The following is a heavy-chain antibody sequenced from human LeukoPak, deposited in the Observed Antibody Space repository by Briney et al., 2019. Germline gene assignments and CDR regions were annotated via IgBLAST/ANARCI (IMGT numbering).Heavy chain of an antibody. V-gene: IGHV3-21*01. CDR3: ARDRFSLYYYDSSGYYRGYFQH. CDR1: GFTFSSYS. J-gene: IGHJ1*01. CDR2: TSSSSSYI. D-gene: IGHD3-22*01. Sequence: GGSLRLSCAASGFTFSSYSMNWVRQAPGKGLEWVSSTSSSSSYIYYADSVKGRFTISRDNAKNSLYLQINSLRAEDTAVYYCARDRFSLYYYDSSGYYRGYFQHWGQGTLVTVSS.